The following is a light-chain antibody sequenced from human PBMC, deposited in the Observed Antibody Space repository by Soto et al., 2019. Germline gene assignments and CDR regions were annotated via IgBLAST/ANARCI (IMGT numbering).Light chain of an antibody. CDR1: QSVTTR. CDR2: GAS. J-gene: IGKJ1*01. CDR3: QQYGSSPRT. Sequence: IVLTQSPGTLSLSPGERVTLSCRASQSVTTRLAWYQHKPGQAPTLLMSGASNRASGVPVRFSGSGSGTDFTLTITRLEPEDFAVYYCQQYGSSPRTFGQGTKVEIK. V-gene: IGKV3-20*01.